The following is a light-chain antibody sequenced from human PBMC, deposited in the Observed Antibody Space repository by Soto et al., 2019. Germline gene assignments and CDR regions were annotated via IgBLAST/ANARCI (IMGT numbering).Light chain of an antibody. CDR1: SSDVGTYNY. CDR3: SSHTGSTVV. Sequence: QSVLTQPASVSGSPGQSITISCTGTSSDVGTYNYVSWYQQHPGKAPKLMIYDVSNRPSGVSNRFSGSKSGNTASLTISGLQAEDEADYYCSSHTGSTVVFGGGTKVTV. J-gene: IGLJ2*01. CDR2: DVS. V-gene: IGLV2-14*01.